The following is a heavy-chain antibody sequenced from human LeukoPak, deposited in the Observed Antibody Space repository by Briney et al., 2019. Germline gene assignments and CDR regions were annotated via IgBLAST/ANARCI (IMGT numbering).Heavy chain of an antibody. D-gene: IGHD1-26*01. V-gene: IGHV3-7*01. Sequence: PGGSLRLSRAASGFTFSSYWMTWVRQAPGKGLEWVANIKPDGSEKYYVDSVKGRFTISRDNAKNSLYLQMNSLRAEDTAVYYCVGASRELLRDYWGQGTLVTVSS. J-gene: IGHJ4*02. CDR1: GFTFSSYW. CDR3: VGASRELLRDY. CDR2: IKPDGSEK.